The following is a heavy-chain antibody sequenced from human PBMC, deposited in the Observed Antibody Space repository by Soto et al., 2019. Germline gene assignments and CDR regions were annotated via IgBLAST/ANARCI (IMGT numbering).Heavy chain of an antibody. D-gene: IGHD1-26*01. J-gene: IGHJ4*02. CDR3: ANWGKSGSDF. CDR1: GDSVSSNNIA. V-gene: IGHV6-1*01. Sequence: SQTLSLTCAVSGDSVSSNNIAWNWLRQSPWRGLEWLGRTYYRSKWYNEYAVSVRSRITINLDTSKNTLYLQMDSLRAEDTAVYYCANWGKSGSDFWGQGTLVTVSS. CDR2: TYYRSKWYN.